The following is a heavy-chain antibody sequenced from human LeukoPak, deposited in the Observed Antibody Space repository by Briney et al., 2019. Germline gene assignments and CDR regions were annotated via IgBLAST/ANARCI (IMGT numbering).Heavy chain of an antibody. CDR3: AKDGYYSSANHFARLHFDL. CDR2: ISGDVQTT. J-gene: IGHJ2*01. CDR1: GFTFSTHA. D-gene: IGHD3-3*01. V-gene: IGHV3-23*01. Sequence: GVSLTLSCEASGFTFSTHAMNWIRQTPGKGLEWLLVISGDVQTTTYASSVKGRFTISRDNSKNTLYLEMNSLRVEDTAIYYCAKDGYYSSANHFARLHFDLWGRGTRVTVSS.